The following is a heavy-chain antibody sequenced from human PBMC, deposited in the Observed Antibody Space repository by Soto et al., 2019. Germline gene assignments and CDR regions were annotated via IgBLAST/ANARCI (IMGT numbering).Heavy chain of an antibody. CDR2: IDGSGGIT. V-gene: IGHV3-23*01. D-gene: IGHD3-10*01. CDR3: VKNSGWFNT. CDR1: GFTFSTTD. J-gene: IGHJ5*02. Sequence: QLLQSGGGLVQPGGSLTLSCAASGFTFSTTDMSWVRQAPGEGLEWVSTIDGSGGITYYADSVKGRFTISRDNSRNTVYPQVTSLRGDDTALYYCVKNSGWFNTWGQGALVTVSS.